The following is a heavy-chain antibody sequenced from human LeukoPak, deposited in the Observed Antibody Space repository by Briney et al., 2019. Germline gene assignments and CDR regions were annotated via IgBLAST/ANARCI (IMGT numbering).Heavy chain of an antibody. V-gene: IGHV4-38-2*02. CDR3: ARGYSSSWYPYYYMDV. CDR1: GYSISSGYY. CDR2: IYHSGST. D-gene: IGHD6-13*01. Sequence: SETLSLTCTVSGYSISSGYYWGWIRQPPGKGLEWIGSIYHSGSTYYNPSLKSRVTISVDTSKNQFSLKLSSVTAADTAVYYCARGYSSSWYPYYYMDVWGKGTTVTVSS. J-gene: IGHJ6*03.